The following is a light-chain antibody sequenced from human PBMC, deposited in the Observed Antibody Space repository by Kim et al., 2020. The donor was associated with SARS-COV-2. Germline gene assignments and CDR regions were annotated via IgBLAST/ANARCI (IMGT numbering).Light chain of an antibody. J-gene: IGLJ2*01. CDR2: QDT. CDR3: QAWDNYIVI. V-gene: IGLV3-1*01. Sequence: LSPGQPASTTCSGDRLGDKYVSWYQQKPGQSPVLVIHQDTKRPSGIPERLSGSNSGDTATLTISETQAVDEADYYCQAWDNYIVIFGGGTQLTVL. CDR1: RLGDKY.